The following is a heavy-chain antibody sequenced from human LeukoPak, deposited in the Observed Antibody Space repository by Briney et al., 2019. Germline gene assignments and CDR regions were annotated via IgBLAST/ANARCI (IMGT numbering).Heavy chain of an antibody. CDR1: GFTFDDYA. Sequence: GGSLRLSCAASGFTFDDYAMHWVRQAPGMGLEWVSGITWNSGSIGYADSVKGRFTISRDNAKKSLYLQMNSLRAEDTALYYCAKSPDGYCSGGSCASDYYYGMDVWGQGTTVTVSS. V-gene: IGHV3-9*01. CDR3: AKSPDGYCSGGSCASDYYYGMDV. CDR2: ITWNSGSI. J-gene: IGHJ6*02. D-gene: IGHD2-15*01.